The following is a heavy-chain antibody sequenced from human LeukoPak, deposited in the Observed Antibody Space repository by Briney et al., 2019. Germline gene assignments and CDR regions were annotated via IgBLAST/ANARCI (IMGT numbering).Heavy chain of an antibody. V-gene: IGHV3-23*01. CDR1: GFTFSSYA. D-gene: IGHD6-25*01. CDR2: ISFSGGSS. CDR3: AKSGRYYYYGVDV. J-gene: IGHJ6*02. Sequence: GRSPRLSCAASGFTFSSYAMSWVRQAPGKGLEWVSGISFSGGSSYYTDSVKGRFTISRDNSKNTLYLQMSSLRAEDTALYYCAKSGRYYYYGVDVWGQGATVTVSS.